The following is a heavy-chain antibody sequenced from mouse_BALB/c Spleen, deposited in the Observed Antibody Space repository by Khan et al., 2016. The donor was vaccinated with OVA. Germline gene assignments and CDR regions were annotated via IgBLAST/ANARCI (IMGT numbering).Heavy chain of an antibody. Sequence: QVTLKESGPGLVRPSQTLSITCTVSGFSLTTYGVHWVRQSPGKGLEWLGVIRSAGKTDYNAAFISRLSITKDNSKSQVFFKMNSLQADDTAMYYCARNSYMYDFTYWGQGTLVTVSA. J-gene: IGHJ3*01. CDR3: ARNSYMYDFTY. CDR2: IRSAGKT. D-gene: IGHD2-14*01. V-gene: IGHV2-2*01. CDR1: GFSLTTYG.